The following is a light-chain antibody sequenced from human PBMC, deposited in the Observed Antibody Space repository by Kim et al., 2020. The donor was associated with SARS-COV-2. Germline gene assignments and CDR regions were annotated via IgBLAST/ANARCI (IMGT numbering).Light chain of an antibody. CDR1: RTVRSY. Sequence: SPGDRPTLSCIAIRTVRSYLAWSQQTPGQPPRLLIYDASNRATGIPAMFSGSGSGTDFTLTISSLEPEDFAVYYCQQRSDWPPITFGQGTRLEIK. V-gene: IGKV3-11*01. J-gene: IGKJ5*01. CDR2: DAS. CDR3: QQRSDWPPIT.